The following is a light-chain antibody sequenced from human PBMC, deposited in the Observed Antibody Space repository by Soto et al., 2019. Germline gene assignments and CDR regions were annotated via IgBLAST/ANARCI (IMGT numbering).Light chain of an antibody. CDR3: QQYGSSGT. J-gene: IGKJ1*01. CDR2: GAS. Sequence: EIVLTQSPGTLSLSPGERSTLSCRASQSVSNNYLACYQQKPGQAPRLLIYGASNIATGIPDRFSGSGSGTDFTLTISRLESEDFAVYYCQQYGSSGTFGQGTKVDIK. V-gene: IGKV3-20*01. CDR1: QSVSNNY.